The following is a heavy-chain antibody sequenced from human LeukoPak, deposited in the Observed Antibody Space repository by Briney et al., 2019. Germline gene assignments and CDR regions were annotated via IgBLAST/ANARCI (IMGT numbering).Heavy chain of an antibody. Sequence: GGSLRLSCAASGFTFSSYAMSWVRQAPGKGLEWVSAISGSGGSTYYADSVKGRFTISRDNSKNTLYLQMNSLRAEDTAVYYCAKAPTGGWSLSGIYFDYWGQGTLVTVSS. J-gene: IGHJ4*02. CDR3: AKAPTGGWSLSGIYFDY. CDR2: ISGSGGST. D-gene: IGHD3-3*01. V-gene: IGHV3-23*01. CDR1: GFTFSSYA.